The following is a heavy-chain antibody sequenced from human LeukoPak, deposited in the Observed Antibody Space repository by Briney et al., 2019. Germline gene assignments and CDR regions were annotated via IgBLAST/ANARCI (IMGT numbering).Heavy chain of an antibody. CDR2: IFDSGTTNYNPST. J-gene: IGHJ4*02. D-gene: IGHD5-12*01. V-gene: IGHV4-59*01. Sequence: SETLSLTCTVSGGPIISYFWSWIRQPPGKGPEWIGYIFDSGTTNYNPSTNYNPSLKSRVTVSLDTSKNHFSLKLSSVTAADTAVYFCARGGVTTIAQYDYWGQGILVTVSS. CDR1: GGPIISYF. CDR3: ARGGVTTIAQYDY.